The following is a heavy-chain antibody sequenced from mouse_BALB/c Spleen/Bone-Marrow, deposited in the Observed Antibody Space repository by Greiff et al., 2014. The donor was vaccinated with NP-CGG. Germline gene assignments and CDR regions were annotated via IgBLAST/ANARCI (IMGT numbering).Heavy chain of an antibody. CDR2: INSNGGST. V-gene: IGHV5-6-3*01. CDR1: GFTFSSYG. CDR3: VRGNYGNYVDYFDF. D-gene: IGHD2-1*01. J-gene: IGHJ2*01. Sequence: EVQGVESGGGLVQPGGSLKLSCAASGFTFSSYGTSWVRQTPDKRLELVATINSNGGSTYYPDSVKGRFTISRDTAKNTLYLQMSSLKSEETAMYYCVRGNYGNYVDYFDFWGQGTTLTVSS.